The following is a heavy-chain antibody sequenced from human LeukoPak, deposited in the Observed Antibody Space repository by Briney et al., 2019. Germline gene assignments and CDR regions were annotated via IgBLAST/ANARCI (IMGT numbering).Heavy chain of an antibody. J-gene: IGHJ4*02. CDR2: IYNSGST. V-gene: IGHV4-59*01. CDR1: GDSFSYFY. D-gene: IGHD2-2*01. Sequence: SETLSLTCTVSGDSFSYFYWSWIRQSPGKGPEWIGYIYNSGSTNYNPSLKSRVTISLDTSKKQFSLKLTSVTAADTAIYYCATEYCASSSCRFDSWGQGTLVTVSS. CDR3: ATEYCASSSCRFDS.